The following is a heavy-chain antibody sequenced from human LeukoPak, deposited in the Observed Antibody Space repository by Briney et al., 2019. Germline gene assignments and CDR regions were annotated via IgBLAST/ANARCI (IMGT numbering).Heavy chain of an antibody. Sequence: SETLSLTCTVSGGSISSYYWSWIRQPPGKGLEWIGYIYHSGSTNYNPSLKSRVTISVDTSKNQFSLKLSSVTAADTAVYYCARGAGRSPWDYYYYMDVWGKGTTVTVSS. CDR3: ARGAGRSPWDYYYYMDV. J-gene: IGHJ6*03. V-gene: IGHV4-59*01. D-gene: IGHD7-27*01. CDR2: IYHSGST. CDR1: GGSISSYY.